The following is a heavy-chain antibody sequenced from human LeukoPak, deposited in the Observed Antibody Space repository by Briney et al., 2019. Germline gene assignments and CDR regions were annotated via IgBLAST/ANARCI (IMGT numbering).Heavy chain of an antibody. CDR1: GDSITTNY. Sequence: PSETLSLTCTVSGDSITTNYWSWIRQPPGKGLEWIGYIYTSGSTNYNPSLKSRVTISADTSKNHFSLKVTSVTAADTALYYCARNTGWYVYDYWGQGTLVTVS. V-gene: IGHV4-4*09. D-gene: IGHD6-19*01. J-gene: IGHJ4*02. CDR2: IYTSGST. CDR3: ARNTGWYVYDY.